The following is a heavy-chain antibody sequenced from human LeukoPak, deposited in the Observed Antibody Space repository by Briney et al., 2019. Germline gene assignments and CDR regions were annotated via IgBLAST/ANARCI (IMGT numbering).Heavy chain of an antibody. CDR3: VRRQQLVLWFDP. D-gene: IGHD6-13*01. CDR1: GFTFSSYA. J-gene: IGHJ5*02. CDR2: ISGSGGST. Sequence: GGSLRLSCAASGFTFSSYAMSWVRQAPGKGLEWVSAISGSGGSTYYADSVKGRFTISRDNSKNTLYLQMNSLRAEDTAVYYCVRRQQLVLWFDPWGQGTLVTVSS. V-gene: IGHV3-23*01.